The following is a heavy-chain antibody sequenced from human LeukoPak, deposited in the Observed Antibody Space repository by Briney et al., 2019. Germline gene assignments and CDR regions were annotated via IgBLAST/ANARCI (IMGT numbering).Heavy chain of an antibody. CDR1: GGSISSYY. Sequence: PSETLSLTCTVSGGSISSYYWSWIRQPPGKGLEWIGYIYYSGSTNYNPSLKSRVTISVDTSKNQFSLKLSSVTAADTAVYYCARAVTTSHAFDIWGQGTMVTVSS. V-gene: IGHV4-59*01. CDR3: ARAVTTSHAFDI. J-gene: IGHJ3*02. D-gene: IGHD4-17*01. CDR2: IYYSGST.